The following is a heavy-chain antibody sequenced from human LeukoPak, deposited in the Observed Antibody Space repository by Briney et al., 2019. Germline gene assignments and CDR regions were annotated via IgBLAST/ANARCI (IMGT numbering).Heavy chain of an antibody. CDR3: ARGRYGYSYGPDDFDY. Sequence: AASVNVSCKASGYTFTSYAMSWVRQAPGQGLEWMGWINTNTGNPTYAQGFTGRFVFSLDTSVSTAYLQISSLKAEDTAVYYCARGRYGYSYGPDDFDYWGQGTLVTVSS. CDR1: GYTFTSYA. CDR2: INTNTGNP. D-gene: IGHD5-18*01. V-gene: IGHV7-4-1*02. J-gene: IGHJ4*02.